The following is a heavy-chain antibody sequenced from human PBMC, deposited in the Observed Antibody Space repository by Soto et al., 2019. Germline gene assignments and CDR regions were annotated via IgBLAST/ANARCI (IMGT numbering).Heavy chain of an antibody. CDR1: GGSMRNYF. D-gene: IGHD6-13*01. CDR3: AAGEASSRNLAPYYLDF. Sequence: SETLSLTCTVSGGSMRNYFWTWIRQPPGKGLEWIGYIHYSGTTSFFPSYNPPLRSRVTISEDTSKNQFSLKLLSVTTADTAVYFCAAGEASSRNLAPYYLDFWGQGTLVTVSS. V-gene: IGHV4-59*01. J-gene: IGHJ4*02. CDR2: IHYSGTT.